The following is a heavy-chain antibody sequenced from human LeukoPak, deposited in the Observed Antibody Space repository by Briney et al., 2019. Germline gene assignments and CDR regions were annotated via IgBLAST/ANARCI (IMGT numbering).Heavy chain of an antibody. CDR2: INSDGTST. V-gene: IGHV3-74*01. Sequence: PGGSLRLSCAASGFTISNYWMHWVRQAPGKGLVWVSRINSDGTSTSYADSVKGRFTISRDNAKNTLYVEMNSLRAEDTAVYYCASTVGSAPDYYGSGGFALLDYWGQGTLVTVSS. J-gene: IGHJ4*02. D-gene: IGHD3-10*01. CDR3: ASTVGSAPDYYGSGGFALLDY. CDR1: GFTISNYW.